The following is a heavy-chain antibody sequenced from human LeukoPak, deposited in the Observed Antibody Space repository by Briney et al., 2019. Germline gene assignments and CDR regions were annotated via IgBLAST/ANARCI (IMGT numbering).Heavy chain of an antibody. Sequence: SETLSLTCTVSGGSISSYYWSWIRQPPGKGLERIGYIHYSGSTNYNPSLRSRVTVSVDTSKNQISLKLSSVTAADTAVYYCASTLQWLAFDYWGQGTLVTVSS. CDR3: ASTLQWLAFDY. V-gene: IGHV4-59*01. D-gene: IGHD6-19*01. CDR1: GGSISSYY. CDR2: IHYSGST. J-gene: IGHJ4*02.